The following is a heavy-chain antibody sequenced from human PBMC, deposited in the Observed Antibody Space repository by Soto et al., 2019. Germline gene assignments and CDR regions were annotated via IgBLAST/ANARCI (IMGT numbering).Heavy chain of an antibody. J-gene: IGHJ6*03. V-gene: IGHV3-66*01. CDR1: GFTVSSNY. CDR3: ARDHILTGYWSVYYYYYMDV. CDR2: IYSGGST. Sequence: GGSLRLSCAASGFTVSSNYMSWVRQAPGKGLEWVSVIYSGGSTYYADSVKGRFTISRDNSKNTLYLQMNSLRAEDTAVYYCARDHILTGYWSVYYYYYMDVWGKGTTVTVSS. D-gene: IGHD3-9*01.